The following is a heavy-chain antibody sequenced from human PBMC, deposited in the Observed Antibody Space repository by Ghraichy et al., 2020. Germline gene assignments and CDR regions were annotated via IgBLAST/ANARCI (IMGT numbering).Heavy chain of an antibody. CDR1: GGSFSGYY. CDR3: ARDGRAAAGTELFWSFDY. V-gene: IGHV4-34*01. D-gene: IGHD6-13*01. CDR2: INHSGST. Sequence: SETLSLTCAVYGGSFSGYYWSWIRQPPGKGLEWIGEINHSGSTNYNPSLKSRVTISVDTSKNQFSLKLSSVTAADTAVYYCARDGRAAAGTELFWSFDYWGQGTLVTVSS. J-gene: IGHJ4*02.